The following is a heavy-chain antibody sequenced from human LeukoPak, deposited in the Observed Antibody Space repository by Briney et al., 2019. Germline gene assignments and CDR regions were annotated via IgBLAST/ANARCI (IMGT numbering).Heavy chain of an antibody. CDR3: ARDRGYSYGWKWFDP. V-gene: IGHV1-69*04. CDR1: GYTFTSYD. J-gene: IGHJ5*02. Sequence: SVKVSCKASGYTFTSYDINWVRQAPGQGLEWMGRIIPILGIANYAQKFQGRVTITADKSTSTAYMELSSLRSEDTAVYYCARDRGYSYGWKWFDPWGQGTLVTVSS. D-gene: IGHD5-18*01. CDR2: IIPILGIA.